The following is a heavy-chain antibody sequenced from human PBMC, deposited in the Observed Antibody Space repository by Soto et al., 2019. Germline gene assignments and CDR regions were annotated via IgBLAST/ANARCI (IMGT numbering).Heavy chain of an antibody. Sequence: PGGSLRLSCAASGFTFRSYGMHWVRQAPGKGLECVAFISFDETIKYYADSVKGRFTISRDISKNTLYLQMSSLRAEDTALYYCAKDLRYGYVDYWGQGTPVTVYS. CDR2: ISFDETIK. V-gene: IGHV3-30*18. CDR1: GFTFRSYG. D-gene: IGHD5-18*01. J-gene: IGHJ4*02. CDR3: AKDLRYGYVDY.